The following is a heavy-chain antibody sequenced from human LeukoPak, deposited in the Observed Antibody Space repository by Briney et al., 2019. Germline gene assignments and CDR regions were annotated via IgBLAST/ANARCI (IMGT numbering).Heavy chain of an antibody. V-gene: IGHV1-69*04. J-gene: IGHJ3*02. CDR2: IIPILGIA. D-gene: IGHD3-16*02. Sequence: SVKVSCKASGGTFSSYAISWVRQAPRQGLEWMGRIIPILGIANYAQKFQGRVTNTADKSTSTAYMELNSLRSEDTAVYYCARDGARLGELSLGAFDIWGQGTMVTVSS. CDR3: ARDGARLGELSLGAFDI. CDR1: GGTFSSYA.